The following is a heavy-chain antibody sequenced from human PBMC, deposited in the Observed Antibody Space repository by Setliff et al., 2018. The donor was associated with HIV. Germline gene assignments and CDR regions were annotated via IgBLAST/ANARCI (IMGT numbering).Heavy chain of an antibody. CDR3: AKVAVTEYCSSTSCQNWFDP. D-gene: IGHD2-2*01. CDR2: INHSGST. Sequence: KTSETLSLTCAVYGGSFSGYYWSWIRQPPGKGLEWIGEINHSGSTNYNPSLKSRVTISLDTSKNQFSLRLISVTAADTAVYYCAKVAVTEYCSSTSCQNWFDPWGQGTLVTVS. J-gene: IGHJ5*02. V-gene: IGHV4-34*01. CDR1: GGSFSGYY.